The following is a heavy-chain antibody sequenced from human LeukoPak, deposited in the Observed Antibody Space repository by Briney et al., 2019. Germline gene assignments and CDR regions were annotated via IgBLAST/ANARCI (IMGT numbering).Heavy chain of an antibody. D-gene: IGHD6-13*01. V-gene: IGHV4-38-2*01. CDR2: IYHSGST. J-gene: IGHJ4*02. CDR3: ATGYTSNCPYN. Sequence: PSETLSLTCAVSGYSISSGYYWGWIRQPPGKGLEWIGNIYHSGSTYYSPSLKSRVTISVDTSKNQFSLQLSSVTAADTAVYYCATGYTSNCPYNWGQGTLVTVSS. CDR1: GYSISSGYY.